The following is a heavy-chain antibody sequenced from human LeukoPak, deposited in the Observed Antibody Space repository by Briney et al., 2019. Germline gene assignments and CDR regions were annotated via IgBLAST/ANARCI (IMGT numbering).Heavy chain of an antibody. CDR1: GGSISSYY. V-gene: IGHV4-4*07. D-gene: IGHD5-24*01. J-gene: IGHJ4*02. CDR2: IYSSGST. Sequence: PSETLSLTCSVFGGSISSYYWSWIRQPAGKGLEWIGRIYSSGSTNYNPSLKSRVTMSADTSKNQFSLKLSSATAADTAVYYCARGWLQLPYWGQGTLVTVSS. CDR3: ARGWLQLPY.